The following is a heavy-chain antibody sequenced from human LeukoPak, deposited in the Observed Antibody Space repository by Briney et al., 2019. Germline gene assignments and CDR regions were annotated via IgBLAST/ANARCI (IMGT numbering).Heavy chain of an antibody. CDR1: GYTLTELS. J-gene: IGHJ5*02. V-gene: IGHV1-24*01. Sequence: ASVKVSCKVSGYTLTELSMHWVRQAPGKGLEWMGGFDPEDGETIYAQKFQGRVTTTEDTSTDTAYMELSSLRSEDTAVYYCATVRDGSGWYNWFDPWGQGTLVTVSS. CDR3: ATVRDGSGWYNWFDP. CDR2: FDPEDGET. D-gene: IGHD6-19*01.